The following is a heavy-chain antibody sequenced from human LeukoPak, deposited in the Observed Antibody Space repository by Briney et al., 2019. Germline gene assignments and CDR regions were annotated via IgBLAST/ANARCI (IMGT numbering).Heavy chain of an antibody. J-gene: IGHJ4*02. CDR2: ISGSGGGT. V-gene: IGHV3-23*01. Sequence: GGSLRLSCAASGFTFSDYAMTRVRQAPGKGLEWVSTISGSGGGTYYADSVKGRFTISRDNSKNTLYLQMNSLRAEDTAVYYCAKGSTTPGIFDYWGQGTLVTVSS. CDR3: AKGSTTPGIFDY. D-gene: IGHD1/OR15-1a*01. CDR1: GFTFSDYA.